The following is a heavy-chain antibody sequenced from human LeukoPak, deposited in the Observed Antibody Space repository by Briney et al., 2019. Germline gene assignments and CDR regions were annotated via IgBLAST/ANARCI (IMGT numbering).Heavy chain of an antibody. Sequence: SETLSLTCTVSGGSISSYYWNWIRQPPGKGLEWIGSISYSGSTNYNPSLESRVTISVDTSKNQFSLKLSSVTAADTAVYYCARDSYYYGSGPWGQGTLVTVSS. D-gene: IGHD3-10*01. CDR3: ARDSYYYGSGP. CDR2: ISYSGST. CDR1: GGSISSYY. J-gene: IGHJ5*02. V-gene: IGHV4-59*01.